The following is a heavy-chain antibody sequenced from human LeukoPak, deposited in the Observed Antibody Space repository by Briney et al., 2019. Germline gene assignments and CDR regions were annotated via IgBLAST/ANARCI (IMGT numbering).Heavy chain of an antibody. V-gene: IGHV3-30*18. J-gene: IGHJ3*02. Sequence: GGSLRLSCAASRFTFSSYGMHWVRQAPGKGLEWVAVISYDGSNKYYADSVKGRFTISRDNSKNTLYLQMNSLRAEDTAVYYCAKDLLAYCGGDCTLDAFDIWGQGTMVTVSS. CDR1: RFTFSSYG. CDR2: ISYDGSNK. D-gene: IGHD2-21*02. CDR3: AKDLLAYCGGDCTLDAFDI.